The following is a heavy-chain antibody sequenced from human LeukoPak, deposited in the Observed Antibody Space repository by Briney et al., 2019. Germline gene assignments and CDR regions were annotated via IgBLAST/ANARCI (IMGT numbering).Heavy chain of an antibody. CDR3: AMVSGPFDY. CDR2: ISGSGGST. CDR1: GFTFSSYA. Sequence: PGGSLRLSCAASGFTFSSYAMSWVRQAPGKGLEWVSAISGSGGSTYYADSVKGRFTISKDNSKNTLYLQMNSLRVEDTAVYYCAMVSGPFDYWGQGTLVTVSS. J-gene: IGHJ4*02. D-gene: IGHD2-21*02. V-gene: IGHV3-23*01.